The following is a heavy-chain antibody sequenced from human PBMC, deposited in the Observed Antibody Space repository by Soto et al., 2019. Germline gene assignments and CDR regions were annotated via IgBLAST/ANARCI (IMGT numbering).Heavy chain of an antibody. Sequence: QVRLVESGGGVVQPGRTLRLSCAASGFVFGNYAMHWVRQAPGKGPEWVAVIGHDGANKYYAVSVRGRFTISRADSRNTLYLDMNSRRVEESGLYNWVRDPVTGVPDYFVVWGQGTRVTVSS. CDR2: IGHDGANK. CDR3: VRDPVTGVPDYFVV. V-gene: IGHV3-30*04. J-gene: IGHJ4*02. D-gene: IGHD4-17*01. CDR1: GFVFGNYA.